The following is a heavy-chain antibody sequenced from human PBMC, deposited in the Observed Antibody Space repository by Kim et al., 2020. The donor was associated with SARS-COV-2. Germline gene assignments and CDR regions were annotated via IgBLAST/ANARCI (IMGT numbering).Heavy chain of an antibody. CDR2: IGERGLWT. J-gene: IGHJ4*02. CDR3: AKGRWLDSENY. V-gene: IGHV3-23*01. Sequence: GGSLRLSCAASGFTFSSYAMYWLRQAPGKEPEWVATIGERGLWTFYADSVKGRFTISRDNSKSTLFLQMNSLRAEDTAVYYCAKGRWLDSENYWGQGTLV. CDR1: GFTFSSYA. D-gene: IGHD3-10*01.